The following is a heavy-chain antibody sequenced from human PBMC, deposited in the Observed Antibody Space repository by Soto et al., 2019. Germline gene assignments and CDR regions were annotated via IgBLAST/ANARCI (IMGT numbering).Heavy chain of an antibody. Sequence: QVQLQESGPGLVKPSETLSLTCTVSGGPITTTIWWAWVRLPPGKGLEWIGELPHDGTTNYNPSLESRINMSLDKSNIHFSLKLTAVTAADTAIYSCATQTISYTWGVWGRGTTVTVSS. D-gene: IGHD3-9*01. CDR2: LPHDGTT. CDR3: ATQTISYTWGV. V-gene: IGHV4-4*02. CDR1: GGPITTTIW. J-gene: IGHJ6*02.